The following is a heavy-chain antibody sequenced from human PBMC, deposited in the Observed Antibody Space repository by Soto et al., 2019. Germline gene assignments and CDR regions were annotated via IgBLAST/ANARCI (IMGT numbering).Heavy chain of an antibody. CDR2: IYYSGST. D-gene: IGHD2-15*01. Sequence: PSETLSLTCTVSGGSISSSSYYWGWIRQPPGKGLEWIGSIYYSGSTYYNPSLKSRVTISVDTSKNQFSLKLSSVTAADTAVYYCARVILRGYGGYYYYGMDVWGQRTKVTVSS. CDR1: GGSISSSSYY. CDR3: ARVILRGYGGYYYYGMDV. J-gene: IGHJ6*02. V-gene: IGHV4-39*01.